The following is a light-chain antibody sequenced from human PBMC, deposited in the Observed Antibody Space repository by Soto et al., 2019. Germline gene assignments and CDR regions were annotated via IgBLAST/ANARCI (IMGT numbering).Light chain of an antibody. CDR1: ISDVGTYNL. Sequence: QSALTQPASVSGSPGQSITISCTGTISDVGTYNLVSWYQHHPGKAPKLMIYEYNRRPSGVSDRFSGSKSGNTASLTISGLQAEDEADYYCCSYAGSRTLVFGGGTKLTVL. J-gene: IGLJ2*01. CDR3: CSYAGSRTLV. CDR2: EYN. V-gene: IGLV2-23*01.